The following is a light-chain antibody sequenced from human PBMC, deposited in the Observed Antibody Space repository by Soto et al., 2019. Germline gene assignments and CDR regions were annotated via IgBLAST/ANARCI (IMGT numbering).Light chain of an antibody. CDR3: QQYNNWPQIT. Sequence: EIVLTQSPDTLPLSPGERATLSCRASQSIGSYLVWYQQRPGQAPRLLIYGASSRATGIPDRFSGSGSGTDFTLTISRLEPEDFAVYYCQQYNNWPQITFGQGTQLEIK. CDR1: QSIGSY. V-gene: IGKV3-11*01. CDR2: GAS. J-gene: IGKJ5*01.